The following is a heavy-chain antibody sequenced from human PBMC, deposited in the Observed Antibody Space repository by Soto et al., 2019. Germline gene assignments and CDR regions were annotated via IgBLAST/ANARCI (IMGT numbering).Heavy chain of an antibody. J-gene: IGHJ1*01. CDR2: NYHSGST. V-gene: IGHV4-30-2*01. CDR3: ARGDYAQYFQH. Sequence: SETLSLTCAVSGGSISSGGYSWSWIRQPPGKGLEWIGYNYHSGSTYYNPSLKSRVTISVDRSKNQFSLQLSSVTSAGTAVYYCARGDYAQYFQHWGQGILVTVSS. CDR1: GGSISSGGYS. D-gene: IGHD4-17*01.